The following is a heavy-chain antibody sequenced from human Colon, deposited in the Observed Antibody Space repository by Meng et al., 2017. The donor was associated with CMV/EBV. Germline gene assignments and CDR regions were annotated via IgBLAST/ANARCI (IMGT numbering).Heavy chain of an antibody. V-gene: IGHV3-9*01. CDR1: GFIFNDFA. Sequence: GGSLRLSCAASGFIFNDFAMHWVRQAPGKGLEWVATVNWNSGAIHYAGSVKGRFTISRGNAKNSLSLQMNSLRPEDTALYYCVKAQTTTQSNYFGDWGQGTLVTVSS. CDR2: VNWNSGAI. J-gene: IGHJ4*02. D-gene: IGHD1-14*01. CDR3: VKAQTTTQSNYFGD.